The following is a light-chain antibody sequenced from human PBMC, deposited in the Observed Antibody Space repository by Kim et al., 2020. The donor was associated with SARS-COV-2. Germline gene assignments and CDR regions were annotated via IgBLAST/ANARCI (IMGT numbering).Light chain of an antibody. CDR1: DLGERY. CDR2: QDK. V-gene: IGLV3-1*01. J-gene: IGLJ3*02. Sequence: SYELTQPPSVSVSPGQTASITCSGDDLGERYICWYQQKPGQSPVLVIYQDKKRPSGIPERFSGSNSGNTATLTISGTQAMDAADYYCQAWASNTEGAVFGGGTKLTVL. CDR3: QAWASNTEGAV.